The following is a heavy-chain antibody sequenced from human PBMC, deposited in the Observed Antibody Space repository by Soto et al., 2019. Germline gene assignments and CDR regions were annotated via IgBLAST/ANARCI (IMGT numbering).Heavy chain of an antibody. D-gene: IGHD2-2*01. J-gene: IGHJ4*01. CDR3: ASGKYCSSTSCYFYFDY. CDR2: INPSGGST. V-gene: IGHV1-46*01. Sequence: QVQLVQSGAEVKKPGASVKVSCKASGYTFTSYYMHWVRQAPGQGLEWMGIINPSGGSTSYAQKFQGRVTMTRDTSTSTVYMELRSLRSEDTAVYYCASGKYCSSTSCYFYFDYWGHGTLVTVSS. CDR1: GYTFTSYY.